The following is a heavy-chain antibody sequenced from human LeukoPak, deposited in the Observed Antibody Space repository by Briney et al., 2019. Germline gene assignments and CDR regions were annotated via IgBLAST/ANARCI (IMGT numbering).Heavy chain of an antibody. CDR1: GGTFSSYA. Sequence: ASVKVSCKASGGTFSSYAISWVRQAPGQGLEWMGGIIPIFGTANYAQKFQGRVTITADESTSTAYMELSRLRSDDTAVYYCARVGGVYDFWSGYYSFDYWGQGTLVTVSS. V-gene: IGHV1-69*13. J-gene: IGHJ4*02. CDR3: ARVGGVYDFWSGYYSFDY. CDR2: IIPIFGTA. D-gene: IGHD3-3*01.